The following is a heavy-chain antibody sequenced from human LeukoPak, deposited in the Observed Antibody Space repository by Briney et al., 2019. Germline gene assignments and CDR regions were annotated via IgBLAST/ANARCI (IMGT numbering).Heavy chain of an antibody. CDR3: ARDRTDVYYYDSSGYYSPFDY. D-gene: IGHD3-22*01. V-gene: IGHV1-69*13. CDR1: GGTFSSYA. J-gene: IGHJ4*02. Sequence: SVRVSCKASGGTFSSYAISWVRQAPGQGLEWMGGIIPIFGTANYAQKFQGRVTITADESTSTAYMELSSLRSEDTAVYYCARDRTDVYYYDSSGYYSPFDYRGQGTLVTVSS. CDR2: IIPIFGTA.